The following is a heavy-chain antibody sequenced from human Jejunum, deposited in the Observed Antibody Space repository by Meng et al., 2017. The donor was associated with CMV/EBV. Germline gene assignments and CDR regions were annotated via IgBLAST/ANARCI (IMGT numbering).Heavy chain of an antibody. D-gene: IGHD2-2*02. CDR2: IIPTFGTT. CDR3: ARDRSCNSPICYKVGLGWVDP. V-gene: IGHV1-69*05. J-gene: IGHJ5*02. Sequence: NAISWVREDPGRGLEWMGGIIPTFGTTHYAQSFKGRVTITTDESTSTAYMELSSLRSEDTAVYYCARDRSCNSPICYKVGLGWVDPWGQGTLVTVSS.